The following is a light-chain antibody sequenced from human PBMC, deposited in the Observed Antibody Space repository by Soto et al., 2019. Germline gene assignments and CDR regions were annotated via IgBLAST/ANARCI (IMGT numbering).Light chain of an antibody. CDR2: TVS. V-gene: IGLV2-14*01. Sequence: QSALTQPASVSGSPGQSITISCTGTSSDVGGYKYVSWYQQHPGEAPKLLIYTVSNRPSGVSNRFSGSKSGNTASLTISGLQAEDEADYYCSSYTSSSSYVFGTGTKLTVL. CDR1: SSDVGGYKY. CDR3: SSYTSSSSYV. J-gene: IGLJ1*01.